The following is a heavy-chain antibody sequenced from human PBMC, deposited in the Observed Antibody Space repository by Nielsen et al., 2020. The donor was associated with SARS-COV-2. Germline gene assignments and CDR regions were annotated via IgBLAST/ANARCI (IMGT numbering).Heavy chain of an antibody. CDR1: GFTFSSYD. D-gene: IGHD3-22*01. J-gene: IGHJ6*02. Sequence: GESLKISCAASGFTFSSYDMHWVRQATGKGLEWVSAIGTAGDTYYPDSVKGRFTISRDNSKNTLYLQMNSLRAEDTAVYYCARDRSYDSSGYYYYYYGMDVWGQGTTVTVSS. V-gene: IGHV3-13*04. CDR2: IGTAGDT. CDR3: ARDRSYDSSGYYYYYYGMDV.